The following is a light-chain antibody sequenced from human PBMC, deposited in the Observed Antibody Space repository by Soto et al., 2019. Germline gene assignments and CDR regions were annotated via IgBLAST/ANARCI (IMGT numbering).Light chain of an antibody. CDR2: QVS. CDR1: QGLVYSDGNTF. Sequence: DVVMTQAPLSLSVTLGQPASISCRSSQGLVYSDGNTFLNWFHQRPGQSPRRLIYQVSNRDSGVPDRFSGRGSGTDYTLTISRLEAEDVVISYCVQGKHWPWTFGQGTKVEIK. J-gene: IGKJ1*01. V-gene: IGKV2-30*01. CDR3: VQGKHWPWT.